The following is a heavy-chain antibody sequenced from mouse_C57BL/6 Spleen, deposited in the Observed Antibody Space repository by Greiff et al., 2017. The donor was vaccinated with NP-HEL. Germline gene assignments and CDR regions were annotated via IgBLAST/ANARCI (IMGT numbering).Heavy chain of an antibody. J-gene: IGHJ2*01. D-gene: IGHD2-10*02. CDR1: GYTFTSYW. Sequence: QVQLQQPGAELVKPGASVKLSCKASGYTFTSYWMQWVKQRPGQGLEWIGEIDPSDSYTNYTQKFKGKATLTVDTSTTTAYMQLSSLTSEDSAVYYCARGEYGIWGQGPTLTASS. V-gene: IGHV1-50*01. CDR2: IDPSDSYT. CDR3: ARGEYGI.